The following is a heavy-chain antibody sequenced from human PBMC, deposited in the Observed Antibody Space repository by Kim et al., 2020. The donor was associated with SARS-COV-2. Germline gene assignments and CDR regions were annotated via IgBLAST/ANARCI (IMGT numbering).Heavy chain of an antibody. CDR2: INHSGST. D-gene: IGHD2-21*02. CDR3: ARAGGVVTAIQRNSGGWFDP. CDR1: GGSFSGYY. V-gene: IGHV4-34*01. J-gene: IGHJ5*02. Sequence: SETLSLTCAVYGGSFSGYYWSWIRQPPGKGLEWIGEINHSGSTNYNPSLKSRVTISVDTSKNQFSLKLSSVTAADTAVYYCARAGGVVTAIQRNSGGWFDPWGQGTLVTVSS.